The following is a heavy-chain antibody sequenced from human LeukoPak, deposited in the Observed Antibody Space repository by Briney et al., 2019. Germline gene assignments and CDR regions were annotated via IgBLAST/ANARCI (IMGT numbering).Heavy chain of an antibody. CDR2: ISHSGST. V-gene: IGHV4-34*01. Sequence: PSETLSLTCAVYGGSFSDYFWSWIRQPPGKGLEWIGEISHSGSTTYNPSLRSRVTISGDTSKKQFSLKLSSVTAADTAVYYCARFALRFVKMATITTWGQGTLVTVSS. J-gene: IGHJ4*02. D-gene: IGHD5-24*01. CDR3: ARFALRFVKMATITT. CDR1: GGSFSDYF.